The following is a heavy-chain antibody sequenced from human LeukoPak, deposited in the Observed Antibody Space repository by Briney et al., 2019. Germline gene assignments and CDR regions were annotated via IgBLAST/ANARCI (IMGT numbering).Heavy chain of an antibody. V-gene: IGHV3-11*01. CDR2: ISSSGITI. D-gene: IGHD6-19*01. J-gene: IGHJ3*02. CDR3: ARGGGGGWDIDI. Sequence: PGGSLRLSCAASGFTFSDYYMNWIRQAPGKGLEWVSYISSSGITIYSADSVKGRFTISRDNAKNSLYLQMNSLRAEDTAVYYCARGGGGGWDIDIWGQGTMVTVSS. CDR1: GFTFSDYY.